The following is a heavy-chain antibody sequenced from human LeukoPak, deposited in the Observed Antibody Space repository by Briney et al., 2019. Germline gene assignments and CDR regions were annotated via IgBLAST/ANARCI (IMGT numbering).Heavy chain of an antibody. J-gene: IGHJ4*02. D-gene: IGHD3-9*01. Sequence: GGSLRLSCAASGFTFSSYWMHWVRQAPGKGLVWVSRINSDGGSTSYADSVKGRFTISRDNAKNTLYLQMNSLRAEDTAVYYCARDPILTGYYSYFDYWGQGTLVTVSS. CDR1: GFTFSSYW. CDR3: ARDPILTGYYSYFDY. V-gene: IGHV3-74*01. CDR2: INSDGGST.